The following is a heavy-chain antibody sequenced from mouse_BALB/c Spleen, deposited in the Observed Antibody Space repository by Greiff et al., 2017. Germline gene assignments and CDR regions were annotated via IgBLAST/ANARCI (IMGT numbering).Heavy chain of an antibody. CDR2: IWAGGST. CDR1: GFSLTSYG. D-gene: IGHD2-2*01. Sequence: QVQLQQSGPGLVAPSQSLSITCTVSGFSLTSYGVHWVRQPPGNGLEWLGVIWAGGSTNYNSALMSRLSISKDNSKSQVVLKMNSLQTDDTAMYYCARRNYGYDYFDYWGEGTTLTVSS. CDR3: ARRNYGYDYFDY. J-gene: IGHJ2*01. V-gene: IGHV2-9*02.